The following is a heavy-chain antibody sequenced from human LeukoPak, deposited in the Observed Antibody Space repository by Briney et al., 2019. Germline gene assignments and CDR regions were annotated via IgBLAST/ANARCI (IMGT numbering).Heavy chain of an antibody. Sequence: GGSLRLSCTASGFSFRSYAVNWVRQTPGKGLEWLSILSGDSDITHYADSVKGRFTISRDNSKSTLYLQMNSLRAEDTAIYYCGKKYGLPTTTERSVQYWGQGTLVTVSS. V-gene: IGHV3-23*01. CDR2: LSGDSDIT. D-gene: IGHD1-1*01. CDR1: GFSFRSYA. J-gene: IGHJ4*02. CDR3: GKKYGLPTTTERSVQY.